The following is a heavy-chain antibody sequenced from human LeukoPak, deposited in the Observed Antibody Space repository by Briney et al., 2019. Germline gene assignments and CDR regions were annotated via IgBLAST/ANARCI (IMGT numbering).Heavy chain of an antibody. CDR3: AREWTRIEY. J-gene: IGHJ4*02. D-gene: IGHD3/OR15-3a*01. CDR1: GGSISSYY. V-gene: IGHV4-4*07. Sequence: SETLSLTCTVSGGSISSYYWSWIRQPAGKGLEWIGRFYSSGSTKYNPSLKSLVTMSLDTSKNQFSLQLSSVTAADTAVYYCAREWTRIEYWGQGTLVTVSS. CDR2: FYSSGST.